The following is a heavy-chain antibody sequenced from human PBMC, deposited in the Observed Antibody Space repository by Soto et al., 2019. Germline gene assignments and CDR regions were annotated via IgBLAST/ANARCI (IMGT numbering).Heavy chain of an antibody. Sequence: VQLVESGGGLVKPGGSLRLSCAASGFTFSDYNMTWIRQAPGKGLEWVSYISSSDSIIYHADSVKGRFTISRDNAKNSLYLQMNSLRVEDTAVYYCARDCRSTSCYGYFQKWGQGTLVTVSS. CDR2: ISSSDSII. J-gene: IGHJ1*01. CDR1: GFTFSDYN. V-gene: IGHV3-11*01. D-gene: IGHD2-2*01. CDR3: ARDCRSTSCYGYFQK.